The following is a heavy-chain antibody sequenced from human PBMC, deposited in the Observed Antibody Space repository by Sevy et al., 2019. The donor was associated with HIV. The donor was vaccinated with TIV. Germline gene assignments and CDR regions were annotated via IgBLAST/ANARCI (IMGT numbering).Heavy chain of an antibody. J-gene: IGHJ4*02. CDR2: ISGTGDHT. Sequence: GGSLRLSCAASGFTFSSCAMGWVRQAPGKGLDWISVISGTGDHTYYADSVKGRFTISRDNSKNTLFLQMNSLRAEDTAIFYCAKKMGGGSGMAFLVDYWGQGTLVTVSS. CDR3: AKKMGGGSGMAFLVDY. D-gene: IGHD2-8*01. CDR1: GFTFSSCA. V-gene: IGHV3-23*01.